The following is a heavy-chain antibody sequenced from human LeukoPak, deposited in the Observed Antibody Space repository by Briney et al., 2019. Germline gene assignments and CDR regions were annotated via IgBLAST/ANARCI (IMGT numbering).Heavy chain of an antibody. V-gene: IGHV1-69*13. J-gene: IGHJ5*02. CDR2: IIPIFGTA. D-gene: IGHD4-17*01. Sequence: SVKVSCKASGGTFSSYAISWVRQAPGQGLEWMGGIIPIFGTANYAQKFQGRVTITADESTSTAYMELSSLRSEDTAVYYCARVPTTVTTVIWFDPWGQGTLGTVSS. CDR1: GGTFSSYA. CDR3: ARVPTTVTTVIWFDP.